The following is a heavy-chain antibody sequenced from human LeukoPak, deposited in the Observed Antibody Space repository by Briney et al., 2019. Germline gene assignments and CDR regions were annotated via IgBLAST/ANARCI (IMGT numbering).Heavy chain of an antibody. D-gene: IGHD3-3*01. Sequence: PGVSLRLSCAASGFTVSSNYMSWVRQAPGKGLEWVSVIYSGGSTYYADSVRGRFTISRDNSKNTLYLQMNSLRAEDTAVYYCASAYYDFWSGYPFDYWGQGTLVTVSS. CDR1: GFTVSSNY. V-gene: IGHV3-53*01. J-gene: IGHJ4*02. CDR3: ASAYYDFWSGYPFDY. CDR2: IYSGGST.